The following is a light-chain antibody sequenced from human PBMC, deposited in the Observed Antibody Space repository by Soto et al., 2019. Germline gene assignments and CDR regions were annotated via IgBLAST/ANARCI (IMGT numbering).Light chain of an antibody. CDR2: GAS. CDR1: QSVSSSY. J-gene: IGKJ1*01. CDR3: QQYGSSPT. Sequence: EIVLTQSPGTLALSPGERATLSCRASQSVSSSYLAWYQQKPGQAPRLLIYGASSRATGIPDMFSVSGSGTDFTLTISRLEPEDFAVYYCQQYGSSPTFGQGTKVDIK. V-gene: IGKV3-20*01.